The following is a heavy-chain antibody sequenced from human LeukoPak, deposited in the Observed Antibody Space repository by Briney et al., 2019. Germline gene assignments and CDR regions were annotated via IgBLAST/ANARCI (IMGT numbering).Heavy chain of an antibody. CDR2: IIPIFGTA. CDR3: ARERYGSGSYYPYYYYMDV. CDR1: GYTFTSYA. J-gene: IGHJ6*03. D-gene: IGHD3-10*01. V-gene: IGHV1-69*13. Sequence: SVKVSCKASGYTFTSYAISWVRQAPGQGLEWMGGIIPIFGTANYAQKFQGRVTITADESTSTAYMELSSLRSEDTAVYYCARERYGSGSYYPYYYYMDVWGKGTTVTISS.